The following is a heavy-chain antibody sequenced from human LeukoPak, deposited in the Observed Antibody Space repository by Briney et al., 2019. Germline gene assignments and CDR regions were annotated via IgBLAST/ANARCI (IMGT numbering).Heavy chain of an antibody. D-gene: IGHD5-12*01. CDR2: INHSGST. CDR3: ARGGWLRPFDY. CDR1: GGSFSDYY. V-gene: IGHV4-34*01. Sequence: TSETLSLTCAVYGGSFSDYYWSWIRQPPGKGLEWIGEINHSGSTNYNPSLKSRVTISVDTSKNQFSLKLSSVTAADTAVYYCARGGWLRPFDYWGQGTLVTVSS. J-gene: IGHJ4*02.